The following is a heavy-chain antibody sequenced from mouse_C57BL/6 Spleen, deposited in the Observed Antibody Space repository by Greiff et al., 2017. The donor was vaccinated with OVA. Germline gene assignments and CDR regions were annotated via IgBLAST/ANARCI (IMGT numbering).Heavy chain of an antibody. V-gene: IGHV1-76*01. D-gene: IGHD4-1*01. Sequence: VQVVESGAELVRPGASVKLSCKASGYTFTDYYINWVKQRPGQGLEWIARIYPGSGNTYYNEKFKGKATLTAEKSSSTAYMQLSSLTSEDSAVYFCARMKTGTGAMDYWGQGTSVTVSS. CDR3: ARMKTGTGAMDY. CDR2: IYPGSGNT. CDR1: GYTFTDYY. J-gene: IGHJ4*01.